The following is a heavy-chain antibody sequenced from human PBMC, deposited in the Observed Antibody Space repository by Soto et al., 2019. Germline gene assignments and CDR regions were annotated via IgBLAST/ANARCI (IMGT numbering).Heavy chain of an antibody. D-gene: IGHD5-18*01. CDR3: ARAAPGYSYHFPY. J-gene: IGHJ4*02. Sequence: QVQLQESGPGLVKPSETLSLTCTVSGGSIRSYYWSWIRQPPGKGLEWIGYIYYSGSANSNPSLRSRGTISIDTSKNQFSLKLSSVTAADTAVYYCARAAPGYSYHFPYWGQGALVTVSS. CDR1: GGSIRSYY. CDR2: IYYSGSA. V-gene: IGHV4-59*01.